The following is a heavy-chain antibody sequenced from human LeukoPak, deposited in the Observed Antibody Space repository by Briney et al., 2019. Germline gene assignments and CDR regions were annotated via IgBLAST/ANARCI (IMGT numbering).Heavy chain of an antibody. D-gene: IGHD6-19*01. Sequence: ASVKVSCKVSGYTLTELSMHWVRQAPGKGLEWMGGFDPEDGETIYAQKFQGRVTMTEDTSTDTAYMELSSLRSEDTAVYYCARASIAVAGTIYYYYMDVWGKGTTVTISS. J-gene: IGHJ6*03. CDR1: GYTLTELS. CDR3: ARASIAVAGTIYYYYMDV. V-gene: IGHV1-24*01. CDR2: FDPEDGET.